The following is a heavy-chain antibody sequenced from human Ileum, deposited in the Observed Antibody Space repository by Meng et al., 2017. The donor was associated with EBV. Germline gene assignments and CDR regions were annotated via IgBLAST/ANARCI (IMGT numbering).Heavy chain of an antibody. J-gene: IGHJ5*02. D-gene: IGHD6-13*01. CDR1: GGPINSSSSY. CDR3: ARPIAAAGWFDP. V-gene: IGHV4-39*01. Sequence: QLKLPEEGPGMGKPLETLSPTCTVSGGPINSSSSYWGWIRQPPGKGLEWIGSIYYSGRTYYNPSLKSRVTISVDTSKNQFSLKLSSVTAADTAVYYCARPIAAAGWFDPWGQGTLVTVSS. CDR2: IYYSGRT.